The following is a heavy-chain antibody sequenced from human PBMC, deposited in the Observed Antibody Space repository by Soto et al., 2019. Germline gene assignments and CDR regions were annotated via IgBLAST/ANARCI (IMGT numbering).Heavy chain of an antibody. CDR3: ERVVAIPGYPDN. CDR1: GGTFSSYA. Sequence: QVQLVQSGAEVRQPASSVKVSCKTSGGTFSSYAISWVRQAPGQGLEWMGGIVPIVDTSTYAQKFQGRVTITADESTSKVYMELSSLRSDDTAVYYCERVVAIPGYPDNWGQGTLVTVSS. J-gene: IGHJ4*02. CDR2: IVPIVDTS. V-gene: IGHV1-69*12. D-gene: IGHD5-12*01.